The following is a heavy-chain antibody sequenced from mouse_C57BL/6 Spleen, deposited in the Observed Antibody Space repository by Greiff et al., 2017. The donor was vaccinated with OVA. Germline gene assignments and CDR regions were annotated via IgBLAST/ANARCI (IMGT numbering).Heavy chain of an antibody. Sequence: QVQLQQSGAELVRPGPSVKVSCKASGYAFTNSLIEWVKQRPGQGLEWIGVINPGSGGTNYNEKFKGKATLTADKSSSTAYMQLSSLTSEDSAVYFCAREDYDGYFDYWGQGTTLTVSS. J-gene: IGHJ2*01. CDR2: INPGSGGT. CDR1: GYAFTNSL. V-gene: IGHV1-54*01. D-gene: IGHD2-4*01. CDR3: AREDYDGYFDY.